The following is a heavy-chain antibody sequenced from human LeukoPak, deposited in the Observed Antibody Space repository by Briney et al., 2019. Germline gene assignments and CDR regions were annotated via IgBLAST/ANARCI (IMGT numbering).Heavy chain of an antibody. J-gene: IGHJ4*02. CDR1: GGSFSGYY. Sequence: PSETLSLTCAVYGGSFSGYYWSWIRQPPGKGLEWIGEINHSGSTNYNPSLKSRVTISVDTSKNQFSLKLSSVTAADTAVYYCARGPYYYGSGSYLNYWGRGTLVTVSS. CDR2: INHSGST. V-gene: IGHV4-34*01. D-gene: IGHD3-10*01. CDR3: ARGPYYYGSGSYLNY.